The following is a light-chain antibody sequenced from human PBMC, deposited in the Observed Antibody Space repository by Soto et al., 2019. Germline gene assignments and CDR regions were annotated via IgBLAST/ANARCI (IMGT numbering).Light chain of an antibody. J-gene: IGLJ1*01. CDR3: KSYAGSNTYV. Sequence: QSALTQPPSASGSPGQSVTISCTGTKSDIGVYDFVSWYQHHPGKAPRLIIYEAVQRPSGVPGRFSGSKSGNTASLTVSGLQAADEADYFCKSYAGSNTYVFGSGTKVTVL. V-gene: IGLV2-8*01. CDR1: KSDIGVYDF. CDR2: EAV.